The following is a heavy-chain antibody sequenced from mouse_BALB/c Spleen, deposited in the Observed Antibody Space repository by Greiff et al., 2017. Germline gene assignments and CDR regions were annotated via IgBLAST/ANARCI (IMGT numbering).Heavy chain of an antibody. CDR3: ARDGALGRMDY. J-gene: IGHJ4*01. D-gene: IGHD4-1*01. CDR2: ISSGGSYT. V-gene: IGHV5-9-4*01. Sequence: EVKLMESGGGLVKPGGSLKLSCAASGFTFSSYAMSWVRQSPEKRLEWVAEISSGGSYTYYPDTVTGRFTISRDNAKNTLYLEMSSLRSEDTAMYYCARDGALGRMDYWGQGTSVTVSS. CDR1: GFTFSSYA.